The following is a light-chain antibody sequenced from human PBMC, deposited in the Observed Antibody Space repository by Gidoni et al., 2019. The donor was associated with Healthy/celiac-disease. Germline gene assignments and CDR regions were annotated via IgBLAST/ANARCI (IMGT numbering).Light chain of an antibody. V-gene: IGKV1-5*03. CDR1: QSISSW. Sequence: EIQMTQSPYTLSASVGDRVTITCRASQSISSWLAWYQQNPVKAPKLLIYKASSLESGVPSRFSGSGSGTEFTLTISSLQPDDFATYYCQQYNSYSRTFGQGTKVEIK. CDR3: QQYNSYSRT. CDR2: KAS. J-gene: IGKJ1*01.